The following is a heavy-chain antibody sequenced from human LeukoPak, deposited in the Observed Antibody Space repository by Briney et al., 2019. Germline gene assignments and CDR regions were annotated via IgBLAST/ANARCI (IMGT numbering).Heavy chain of an antibody. CDR1: GGSFSGYY. Sequence: SETLSLTCAVYGGSFSGYYWSWIRQPPGKGLEWIGEINHSGSTNYNPSLKSRVTISVDTSKNQFSLKLSSVTAADTAVYYCARDRFLEWDNWGQGTLVTVSS. V-gene: IGHV4-34*01. CDR2: INHSGST. D-gene: IGHD3-3*01. CDR3: ARDRFLEWDN. J-gene: IGHJ4*02.